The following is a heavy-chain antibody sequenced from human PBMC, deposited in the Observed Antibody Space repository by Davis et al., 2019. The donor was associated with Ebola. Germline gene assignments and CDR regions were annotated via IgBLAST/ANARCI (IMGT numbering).Heavy chain of an antibody. CDR3: ARGIAARPRGLNYFDY. D-gene: IGHD6-6*01. CDR2: ISSSSSYI. V-gene: IGHV3-21*01. CDR1: GFTFSSYS. J-gene: IGHJ4*02. Sequence: GESLKISCAASGFTFSSYSMNWVRQAPGKGLEWVSSISSSSSYIYYADSVKGRFTISRDNAKNSLYLQMNSLRAEDTAVYYCARGIAARPRGLNYFDYWGQGTLVTVSS.